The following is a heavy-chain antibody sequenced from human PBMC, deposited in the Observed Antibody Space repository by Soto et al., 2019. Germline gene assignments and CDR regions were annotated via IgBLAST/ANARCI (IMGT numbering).Heavy chain of an antibody. J-gene: IGHJ5*02. V-gene: IGHV4-4*07. Sequence: PSETLSLTCTVPGGSISSYYWSWIRQPAGKGLEWIGRIYTSGSTNYNPSLKSRVTMSVDTSKNQFSLKLSSVTAADTAVYYCAREGGSGYERNWFDPWGQGTLVTVSS. CDR2: IYTSGST. D-gene: IGHD5-12*01. CDR3: AREGGSGYERNWFDP. CDR1: GGSISSYY.